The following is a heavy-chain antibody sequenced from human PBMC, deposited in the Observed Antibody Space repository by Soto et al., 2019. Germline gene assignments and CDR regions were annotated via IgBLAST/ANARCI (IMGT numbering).Heavy chain of an antibody. J-gene: IGHJ4*02. V-gene: IGHV3-7*01. CDR3: ATQGPETYNPADY. D-gene: IGHD3-10*01. Sequence: GGSLRLSCAASGFTFSSYAMSWVRQAPGKGLEWVANIKQDGSEKYYVDSVKGRFTISRDNAKNSLYLQMNSLRAEDTAVYYCATQGPETYNPADYWGQGTLVTVSS. CDR2: IKQDGSEK. CDR1: GFTFSSYA.